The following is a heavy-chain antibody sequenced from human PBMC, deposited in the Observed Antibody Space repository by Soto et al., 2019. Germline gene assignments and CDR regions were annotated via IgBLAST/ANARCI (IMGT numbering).Heavy chain of an antibody. D-gene: IGHD6-6*01. J-gene: IGHJ4*02. CDR2: IHSSGNA. CDR1: GGSIASTFYF. CDR3: ARLACRQCYTSSSQY. V-gene: IGHV4-39*02. Sequence: PSETLSLTCTVSGGSIASTFYFWSWIRQPPRRGLEWIGSIHSSGNAYDNPSLQSRVTISVDTSKNHFSLKLSSVTAADTAVYYCARLACRQCYTSSSQYWGQGSPVTVSS.